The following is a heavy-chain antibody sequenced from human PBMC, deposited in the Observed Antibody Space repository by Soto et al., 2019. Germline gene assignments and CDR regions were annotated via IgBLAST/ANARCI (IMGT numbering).Heavy chain of an antibody. CDR1: GFPFSSYG. CDR3: VGGQYYFDY. V-gene: IGHV3-30*03. J-gene: IGHJ4*02. Sequence: QVQLVESGGGVVQPGRSLRLSCAASGFPFSSYGMHWVREAPGKGLEWVAVISYDGSNKYYADSVKGRFTISRDNSASTLYLQMNGLRPEDTALNYCVGGQYYFDYRGQGTLVTVSP. CDR2: ISYDGSNK. D-gene: IGHD3-10*01.